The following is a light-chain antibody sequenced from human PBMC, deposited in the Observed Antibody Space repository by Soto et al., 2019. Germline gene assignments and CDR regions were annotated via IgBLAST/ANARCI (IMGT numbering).Light chain of an antibody. Sequence: DIQMTQSPATLSASVGDRATITCRASQSISSWLAWYQQKPGKAPNLLIYKASILQSGVPSRLSGSGSGTEFTLTISSLQADDFATYYCQHYNGYPLTFGGGTKVEIK. CDR1: QSISSW. J-gene: IGKJ4*01. CDR3: QHYNGYPLT. V-gene: IGKV1-5*03. CDR2: KAS.